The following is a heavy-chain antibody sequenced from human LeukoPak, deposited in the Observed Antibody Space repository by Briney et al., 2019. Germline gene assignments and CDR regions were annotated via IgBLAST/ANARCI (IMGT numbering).Heavy chain of an antibody. D-gene: IGHD2-15*01. J-gene: IGHJ3*02. CDR2: IYTRGST. CDR1: GGSINNYY. Sequence: SETLSLTCTVSGGSINNYYWSWIRQPAGKGLEWIGRIYTRGSTNYNPSLKSRVTMSVNTSRNQFSLKLSSVTAADTAVYYCARGRYCSADICSGGDAFDIWGQGTMVSVSS. CDR3: ARGRYCSADICSGGDAFDI. V-gene: IGHV4-4*07.